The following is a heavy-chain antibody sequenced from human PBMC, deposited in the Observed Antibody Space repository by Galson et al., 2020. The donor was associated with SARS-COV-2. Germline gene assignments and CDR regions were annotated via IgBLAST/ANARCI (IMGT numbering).Heavy chain of an antibody. Sequence: SLKISCAASGFTFDDYAMHWVRQAPGKGLEWVSGISWNSGSIGYADSVKGRFTISRDNAKNSLYLQMNSLRAEDTALYYCAKQGYLEWSVRGGSNYGMDVWGQGTTVTVSS. CDR3: AKQGYLEWSVRGGSNYGMDV. CDR1: GFTFDDYA. D-gene: IGHD3-3*01. CDR2: ISWNSGSI. J-gene: IGHJ6*02. V-gene: IGHV3-9*01.